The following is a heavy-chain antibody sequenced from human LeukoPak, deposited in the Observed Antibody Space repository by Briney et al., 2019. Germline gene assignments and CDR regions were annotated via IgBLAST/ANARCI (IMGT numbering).Heavy chain of an antibody. CDR1: GASIGSFY. CDR2: VHSSGST. CDR3: AREAVDYGSGSHDY. V-gene: IGHV4-4*07. J-gene: IGHJ4*02. Sequence: SETLSLTCTVSGASIGSFYWSWIRQPAGKGLEWIGRVHSSGSTNYIPSIKSRVTMSVDTSKNQFSLKLNTVTAADTAMYYCAREAVDYGSGSHDYWVQGILVTVSS. D-gene: IGHD3-10*01.